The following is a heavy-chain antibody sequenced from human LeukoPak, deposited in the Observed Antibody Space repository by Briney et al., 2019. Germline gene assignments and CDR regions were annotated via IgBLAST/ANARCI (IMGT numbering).Heavy chain of an antibody. D-gene: IGHD5-18*01. J-gene: IGHJ4*02. CDR3: ARVGGYSYGYLEY. V-gene: IGHV4-59*01. CDR1: GGSISSYY. Sequence: SETLSLTCTVSGGSISSYYWSWIRQPPGKGLEWIGFIYYSGSTNYNPSLKSRVTISVDTSKNQFSLKLSSVAAADTAVYYCARVGGYSYGYLEYWGQGTLVTVSS. CDR2: IYYSGST.